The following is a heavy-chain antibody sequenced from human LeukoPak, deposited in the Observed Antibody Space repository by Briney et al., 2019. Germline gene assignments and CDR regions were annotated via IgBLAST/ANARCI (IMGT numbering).Heavy chain of an antibody. CDR3: ARDSFGARYGMDV. Sequence: ASVKVSCKASGYIFTNFGINWVRQAPGQGLEWMGWISGYNGYTHYGQKFHGRVTMTTDTSTSTAYMELRSLRSDDTAVYYCARDSFGARYGMDVWGQGTTVTVSS. CDR2: ISGYNGYT. D-gene: IGHD3-16*01. J-gene: IGHJ6*02. CDR1: GYIFTNFG. V-gene: IGHV1-18*01.